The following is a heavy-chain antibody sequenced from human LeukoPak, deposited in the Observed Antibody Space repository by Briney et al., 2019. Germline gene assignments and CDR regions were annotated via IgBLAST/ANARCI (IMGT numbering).Heavy chain of an antibody. CDR3: ARDQRLLEWHPFDY. CDR1: GFTFSSYA. V-gene: IGHV3-64*01. CDR2: ISSNGGST. D-gene: IGHD3-3*01. J-gene: IGHJ4*02. Sequence: GGSLRLSCAASGFTFSSYAMHWVRQAPGKGLEYVSAISSNGGSTYYANSVKGRFTISRDNSKNTLYLQMGSLRAEDMAVYYCARDQRLLEWHPFDYWGQGTLVTVSS.